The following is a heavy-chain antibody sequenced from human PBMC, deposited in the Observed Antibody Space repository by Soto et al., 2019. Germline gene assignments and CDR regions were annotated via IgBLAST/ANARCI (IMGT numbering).Heavy chain of an antibody. Sequence: QPGGSLRLSCAASGFTFSSYAMSWVRQAPGKGLEWVSAISGSGGSTYYADSVKGRFTISRDNSKNTLYLQMNSLRAEDTAVYYCAKRSDSGSYFPNGYWGQGTLVTVSS. J-gene: IGHJ4*02. D-gene: IGHD1-26*01. CDR3: AKRSDSGSYFPNGY. CDR2: ISGSGGST. CDR1: GFTFSSYA. V-gene: IGHV3-23*01.